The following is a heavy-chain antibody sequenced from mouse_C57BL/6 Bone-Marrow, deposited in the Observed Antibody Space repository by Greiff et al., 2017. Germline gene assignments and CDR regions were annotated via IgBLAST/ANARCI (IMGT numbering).Heavy chain of an antibody. CDR1: GYTFTSYW. CDR3: AREEGAYGGAMDY. CDR2: IYPGSGST. V-gene: IGHV1-55*01. Sequence: VQLQQPGAELVKPGASVKMSCKASGYTFTSYWITWVKQRPGQGLEWIGDIYPGSGSTNYNEKFKSKATLTVDTSSSTAYMQLSSLTSEDSAVYYCAREEGAYGGAMDYWGQGTSVTVSS. D-gene: IGHD1-1*01. J-gene: IGHJ4*01.